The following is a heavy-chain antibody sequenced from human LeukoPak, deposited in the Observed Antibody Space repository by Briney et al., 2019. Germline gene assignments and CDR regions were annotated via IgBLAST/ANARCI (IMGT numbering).Heavy chain of an antibody. CDR3: ARGHYGLDC. D-gene: IGHD4-17*01. Sequence: PGGSLRLSCAASGFTFSNYWISWVRQAPGKGLEWVANIKEDGSEEYYVDSVKGRFTLSRDNAKNSLYLQMNSLRAEDTAVYYCARGHYGLDCWGQGTLVIVSS. J-gene: IGHJ4*02. V-gene: IGHV3-7*01. CDR1: GFTFSNYW. CDR2: IKEDGSEE.